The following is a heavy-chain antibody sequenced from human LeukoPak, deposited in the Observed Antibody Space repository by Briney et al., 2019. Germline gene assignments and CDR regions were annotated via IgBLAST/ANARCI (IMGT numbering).Heavy chain of an antibody. J-gene: IGHJ4*02. Sequence: GGSLRLSCAASGFTFSSCAMSWVRQAPGKGLEWVSAISGSGGSTYYADSVKGRFTISRDNSKNTLYLQMNSLRAEDTAVYYCAKGPLPLYYYDSSGPDYWGQGTLVTVSS. CDR1: GFTFSSCA. CDR3: AKGPLPLYYYDSSGPDY. D-gene: IGHD3-22*01. V-gene: IGHV3-23*01. CDR2: ISGSGGST.